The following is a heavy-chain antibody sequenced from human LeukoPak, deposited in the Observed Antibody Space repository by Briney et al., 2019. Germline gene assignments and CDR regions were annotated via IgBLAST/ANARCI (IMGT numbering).Heavy chain of an antibody. CDR3: AKGDCSGGSCYSFDY. CDR1: GFTFSIYA. Sequence: GGSLRLSCAASGFTFSIYAMSWVRQAPGKGLEWVSAISGSGGSTYYADSVEGRFTISRDNSKNTLYMQMNSLRAEDTALYYCAKGDCSGGSCYSFDYWGQGTLVTVSS. CDR2: ISGSGGST. V-gene: IGHV3-23*01. J-gene: IGHJ4*02. D-gene: IGHD2-15*01.